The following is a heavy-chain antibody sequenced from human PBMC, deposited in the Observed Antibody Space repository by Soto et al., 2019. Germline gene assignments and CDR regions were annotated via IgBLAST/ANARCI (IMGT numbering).Heavy chain of an antibody. Sequence: GASVKVSCKASGYTFTSYYMHWVRQAPGQGLEWMGIINPSGGSTSYAQKFQGRVTMTRDTSTSTVYMELSSLRSEDTAVYYCASYSRGGYYYYGMDVWGQGTTVTV. CDR1: GYTFTSYY. V-gene: IGHV1-46*01. CDR2: INPSGGST. D-gene: IGHD6-13*01. CDR3: ASYSRGGYYYYGMDV. J-gene: IGHJ6*02.